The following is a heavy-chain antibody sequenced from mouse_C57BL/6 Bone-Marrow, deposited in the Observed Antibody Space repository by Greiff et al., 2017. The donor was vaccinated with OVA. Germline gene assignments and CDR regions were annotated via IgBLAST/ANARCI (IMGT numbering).Heavy chain of an antibody. CDR2: IDPENGDT. CDR3: TIPYDYDDGP. J-gene: IGHJ4*01. CDR1: GFNIKDDY. V-gene: IGHV14-4*01. D-gene: IGHD2-4*01. Sequence: EVKVVESGAELVRPGASVKLSCTASGFNIKDDYMHWVKQRPEQGLEWIGWIDPENGDTEYASKFQGKATITADTSSNTAYLQLSSLTSEDTAVYYCTIPYDYDDGPRGQGTSVTVSS.